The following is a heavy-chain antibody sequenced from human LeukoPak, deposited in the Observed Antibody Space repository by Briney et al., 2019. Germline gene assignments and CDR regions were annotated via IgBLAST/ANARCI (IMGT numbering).Heavy chain of an antibody. CDR1: GFTFSSYA. CDR2: ISYDGSNK. Sequence: PGGSLRLSCAASGFTFSSYAMHWVRQAPGKGLEWVAVISYDGSNKYYADSVKGRFTISRDNSKNTLYLQMNSLRAEDTAVYYCASSGYGGYLLTGYWGQGTLVTVSS. V-gene: IGHV3-30*04. J-gene: IGHJ4*02. D-gene: IGHD4-17*01. CDR3: ASSGYGGYLLTGY.